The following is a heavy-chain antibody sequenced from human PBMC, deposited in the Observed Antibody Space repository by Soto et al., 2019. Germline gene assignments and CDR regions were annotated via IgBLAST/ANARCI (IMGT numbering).Heavy chain of an antibody. CDR2: INDSGNI. CDR1: GGSFSGYQ. Sequence: QVQLQQWGAGLLKPSETLALTCAVYGGSFSGYQWSWIRQTPGKGLEWIGEINDSGNINYNPSLQGRVTILIDTPKKQISLKLSSVTAADTAVYYCARGLILGFVELARRGGYYYYMDVWGKGTTVTVSS. J-gene: IGHJ6*03. D-gene: IGHD3-10*01. V-gene: IGHV4-34*01. CDR3: ARGLILGFVELARRGGYYYYMDV.